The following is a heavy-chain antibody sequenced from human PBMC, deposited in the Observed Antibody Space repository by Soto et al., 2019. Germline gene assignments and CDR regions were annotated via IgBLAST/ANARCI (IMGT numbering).Heavy chain of an antibody. J-gene: IGHJ4*02. CDR1: GYTFSDYG. V-gene: IGHV1-18*01. Sequence: GASVKVSCNTSGYTFSDYGISWVRQAPGQGLEWMGWISAKNGNTNFAQKFRGRVTMITDTSTNTVYMELRNLRLDDTAVYYCAREPPEAPPDYWGQGTLVTVSS. CDR3: AREPPEAPPDY. CDR2: ISAKNGNT.